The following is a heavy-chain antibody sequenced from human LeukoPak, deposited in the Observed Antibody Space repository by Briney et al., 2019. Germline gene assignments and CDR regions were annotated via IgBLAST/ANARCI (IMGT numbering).Heavy chain of an antibody. CDR2: IYPGDSDT. CDR1: GYSFTSYW. D-gene: IGHD2-15*01. J-gene: IGHJ4*02. CDR3: ARHSTIGYCSGGSCYGGKYFDY. Sequence: GESLKTSCKGSGYSFTSYWIGWVRQMPGKGLEWMGIIYPGDSDTRYSPSFQGQVTISADKSISTAYLQWSSLKASDTAMYYCARHSTIGYCSGGSCYGGKYFDYWGQGTLVTVSS. V-gene: IGHV5-51*01.